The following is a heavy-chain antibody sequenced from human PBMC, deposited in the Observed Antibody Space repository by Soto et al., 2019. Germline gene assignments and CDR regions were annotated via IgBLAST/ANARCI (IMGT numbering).Heavy chain of an antibody. J-gene: IGHJ4*02. CDR3: AKDSTYYYGSGSSGYYDSSGSLDY. CDR1: GFTFSSYG. Sequence: PGGSLRLSCAASGFTFSSYGMHWVRQAPGKGLEWVAVISYDGSNKYYADSVKGRFTISRDNSKNTLYLQMNSLRAEDTAVYYCAKDSTYYYGSGSSGYYDSSGSLDYWGQGTLVTVSS. V-gene: IGHV3-30*18. CDR2: ISYDGSNK. D-gene: IGHD3-10*01.